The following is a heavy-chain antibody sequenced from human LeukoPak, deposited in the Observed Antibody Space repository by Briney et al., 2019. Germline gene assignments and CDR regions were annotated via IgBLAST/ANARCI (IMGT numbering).Heavy chain of an antibody. CDR1: GFTFSVYA. CDR2: ISYDGNII. V-gene: IGHV3-30-3*01. CDR3: AREFTVANQVRFDY. D-gene: IGHD5-12*01. Sequence: PGTSLRLSCAASGFTFSVYAMHWVRQAPGKGLEGVAVISYDGNIIYYADSVSVQFTISRDNSKNKLYLQMNSRRAEGTAVYYCAREFTVANQVRFDYWGQGTLDTVPS. J-gene: IGHJ4*02.